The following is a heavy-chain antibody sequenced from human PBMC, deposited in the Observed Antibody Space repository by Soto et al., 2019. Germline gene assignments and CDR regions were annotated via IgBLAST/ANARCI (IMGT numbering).Heavy chain of an antibody. D-gene: IGHD2-2*01. CDR2: ISGYNDNT. CDR1: VDTFTTYG. Sequence: QVQLVQSGAEVKMPGASVKVSCKASVDTFTTYGISWVRQAPGQGLEWMGWISGYNDNTKYAQKFHGRVIMTADTYTSTAYLELRTLTSDDTAVYYCARDYCTSTTCYGVDYWGQGTLVTVSS. J-gene: IGHJ4*02. CDR3: ARDYCTSTTCYGVDY. V-gene: IGHV1-18*01.